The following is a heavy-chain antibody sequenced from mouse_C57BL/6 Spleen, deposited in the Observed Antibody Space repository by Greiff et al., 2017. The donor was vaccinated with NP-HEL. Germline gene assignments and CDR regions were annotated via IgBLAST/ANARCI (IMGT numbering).Heavy chain of an antibody. Sequence: EVQLQQSGAELVRPGASVKLSCTASGFNIKDDYMHWVKQRPEQGLEWIGWIDPENGDTEYASKFQGKATITADTSSNTAYLQLSSLTSEDTAVYYCTTTYGNYVGDYAMDYWGKGTPVTVSS. V-gene: IGHV14-4*01. CDR1: GFNIKDDY. CDR3: TTTYGNYVGDYAMDY. J-gene: IGHJ4*01. D-gene: IGHD2-1*01. CDR2: IDPENGDT.